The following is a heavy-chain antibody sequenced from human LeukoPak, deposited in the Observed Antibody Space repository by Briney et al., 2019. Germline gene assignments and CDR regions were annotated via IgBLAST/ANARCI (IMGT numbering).Heavy chain of an antibody. Sequence: GGSLRLSCAASGFTFSSYSMNWVRQAPGKGLEWVSAVSGSSDYIYYADSVKGRFTISRDNAKNSLFLQMNSLRAEDTAVYYCARAPTVLVGYCSSASCQADYWGQGTLVTVSS. CDR1: GFTFSSYS. V-gene: IGHV3-21*01. CDR3: ARAPTVLVGYCSSASCQADY. J-gene: IGHJ4*02. CDR2: VSGSSDYI. D-gene: IGHD2-2*01.